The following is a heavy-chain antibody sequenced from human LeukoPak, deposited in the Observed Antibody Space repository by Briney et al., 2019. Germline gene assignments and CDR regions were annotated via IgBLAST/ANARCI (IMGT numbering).Heavy chain of an antibody. V-gene: IGHV3-23*01. D-gene: IGHD1-26*01. J-gene: IGHJ4*02. CDR1: GFTFSSIA. CDR3: AKDLGRYRNNFFDY. CDR2: ISGSGGGT. Sequence: GGSLRLSCAASGFTFSSIAMSWVRQAPDKGLERVSTISGSGGGTYYAASVKGRFTFSRDDSKNTLYLQMNSLRADDTAVYYCAKDLGRYRNNFFDYWGQGNLVTVSS.